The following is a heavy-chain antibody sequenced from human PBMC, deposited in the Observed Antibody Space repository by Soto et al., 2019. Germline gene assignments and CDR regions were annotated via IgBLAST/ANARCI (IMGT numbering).Heavy chain of an antibody. J-gene: IGHJ6*02. CDR1: GGTFSSYA. CDR3: ARDYYDSSGYYAPRYYYGMDV. D-gene: IGHD3-22*01. Sequence: QVQLVQSGAEVKKPGSSVKVSCKASGGTFSSYAISWVRQAPGQGLEWMGGIIHIFGTANYAQKFQGRVTITADESTSTVYMELSSLRSEDTAVYYCARDYYDSSGYYAPRYYYGMDVWGQGTTVTVSS. CDR2: IIHIFGTA. V-gene: IGHV1-69*01.